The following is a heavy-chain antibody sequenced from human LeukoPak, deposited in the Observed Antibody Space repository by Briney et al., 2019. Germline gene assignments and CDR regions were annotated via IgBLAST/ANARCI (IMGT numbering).Heavy chain of an antibody. D-gene: IGHD3-10*01. CDR3: ARQRLGSYFNY. J-gene: IGHJ4*02. V-gene: IGHV6-1*01. CDR1: VDSVSRHNAA. Sequence: SLTESLTCAISVDSVSRHNAAWTWISQTPSSDLEWLGWTYYRHKCYNEYAGSVTSRVTINPDTSMNHFSLQLNSVTPDDTAVYYCARQRLGSYFNYWGQGTLVTVSS. CDR2: TYYRHKCYN.